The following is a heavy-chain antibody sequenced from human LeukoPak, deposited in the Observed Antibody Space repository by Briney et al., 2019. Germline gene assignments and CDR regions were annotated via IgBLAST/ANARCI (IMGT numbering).Heavy chain of an antibody. CDR3: ARLSQTPDYYSNGGYYYLGY. V-gene: IGHV1-8*01. CDR2: MNPNTGRA. J-gene: IGHJ4*02. Sequence: ASVKVSCKASRYTFTSYDINWVREAAGQRLEWMGWMNPNTGRAGFAQKFQGRLTMTRDASISTAYMELSSLRSDDTAVYYCARLSQTPDYYSNGGYYYLGYWGQGTPVTVSS. D-gene: IGHD3-22*01. CDR1: RYTFTSYD.